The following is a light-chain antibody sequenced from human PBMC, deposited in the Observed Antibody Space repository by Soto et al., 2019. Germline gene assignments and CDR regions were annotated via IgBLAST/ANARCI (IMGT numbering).Light chain of an antibody. CDR1: QSIGNY. J-gene: IGKJ5*01. Sequence: EIVLTQSPATLSLSPGERATLSCRASQSIGNYLGWYQQKPGQAPRLLIYDASSRATGIPARFSGSGSGTDFTLTISSLEPEDFAIYYCQQRRNWPVTFGLGTRLEIK. CDR2: DAS. V-gene: IGKV3-11*01. CDR3: QQRRNWPVT.